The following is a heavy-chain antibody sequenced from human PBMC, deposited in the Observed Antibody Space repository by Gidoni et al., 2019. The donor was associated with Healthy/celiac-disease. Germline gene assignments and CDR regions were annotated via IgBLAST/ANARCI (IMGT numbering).Heavy chain of an antibody. D-gene: IGHD2-2*02. Sequence: EVQLVESGGGLVQPGGSLRLPCAASGFTFSRYAMSWVRQAPGQGLEWVSAISGSGGSTYYADSVKGRFTISRDNSKNTLYLQMNSLRAEDTAVYYCAKGVVPAAIGYYYYYGMDVWGQGTTVTVSS. CDR3: AKGVVPAAIGYYYYYGMDV. CDR2: ISGSGGST. V-gene: IGHV3-23*04. J-gene: IGHJ6*02. CDR1: GFTFSRYA.